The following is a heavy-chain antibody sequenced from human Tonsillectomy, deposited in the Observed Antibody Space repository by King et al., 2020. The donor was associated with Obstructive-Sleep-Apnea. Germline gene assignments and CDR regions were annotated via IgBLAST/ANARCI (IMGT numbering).Heavy chain of an antibody. D-gene: IGHD1-26*01. CDR1: GFTFSSYW. Sequence: VQLVESGGGLVQPGGSVRLSCGASGFTFSSYWMTWVRQAPGKGLEWVANIKQDGSVKNYEDSVKGRFTISSDNAKKSVFLQMNSLTAEDTAVYYCAEEYRRPDCCGQGTLVTVSS. J-gene: IGHJ4*02. CDR3: AEEYRRPDC. V-gene: IGHV3-7*01. CDR2: IKQDGSVK.